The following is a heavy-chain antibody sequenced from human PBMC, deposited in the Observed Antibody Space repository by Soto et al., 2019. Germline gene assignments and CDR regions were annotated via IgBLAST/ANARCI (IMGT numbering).Heavy chain of an antibody. D-gene: IGHD3-16*02. CDR2: IYYSGST. CDR3: WGSYRHKRPLVKPTFFDY. J-gene: IGHJ4*02. CDR1: GGSVSSGGYY. Sequence: QVQLQESGPGLVEPTQTLSLTCTVSGGSVSSGGYYWSWIRQLPGKGLEWIGYIYYSGSTYYNPSLKSRVTISVDTCKNQFSLKLSSVSAAVTSLNYIWGSYRHKRPLVKPTFFDYWGQGTLVTVSS. V-gene: IGHV4-31*03.